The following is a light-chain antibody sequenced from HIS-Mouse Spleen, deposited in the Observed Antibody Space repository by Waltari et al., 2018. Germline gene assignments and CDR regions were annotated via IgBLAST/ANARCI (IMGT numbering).Light chain of an antibody. V-gene: IGLV3-10*01. Sequence: SYELTQPPSVSVSPGQTARITCSGDALPKKYAYWYQQKSGQAPVLVIYEDSKRPSGIPERFSGSSSGNTASLTITGAQAEDEADYYCNSRDSSGNPVVFGGGTKLTVV. CDR3: NSRDSSGNPVV. CDR2: EDS. J-gene: IGLJ2*01. CDR1: ALPKKY.